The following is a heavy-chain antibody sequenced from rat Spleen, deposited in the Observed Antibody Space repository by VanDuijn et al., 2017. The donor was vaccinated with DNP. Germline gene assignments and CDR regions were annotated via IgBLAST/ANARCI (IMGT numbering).Heavy chain of an antibody. Sequence: EVQLQESGPGLVKPSQSLSLTCSVTGYSITSSYRWNWIRKFPGNKLEWMGYINSAGSTNYNPSLKSRISITRDTSKNQFFLQVNSVTTEDTATYYCARGYYDGSYYSYFDYWGQGVMVTVSS. CDR1: GYSITSSYR. J-gene: IGHJ2*01. CDR3: ARGYYDGSYYSYFDY. CDR2: INSAGST. D-gene: IGHD1-12*02. V-gene: IGHV3-3*01.